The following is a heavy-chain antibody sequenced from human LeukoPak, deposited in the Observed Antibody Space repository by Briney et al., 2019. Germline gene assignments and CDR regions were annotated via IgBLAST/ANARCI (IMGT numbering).Heavy chain of an antibody. CDR2: IYYGGST. J-gene: IGHJ4*02. Sequence: SETLSLTCTISSGSISSYYWSWIRQPPGKGLEWIGYIYYGGSTNYTPSLRSRVTISLDTSKNQFSLKLSSVTAADTAVYYCARGRISSGWFAHFDYWGQGILVTVSS. CDR1: SGSISSYY. D-gene: IGHD6-19*01. V-gene: IGHV4-59*01. CDR3: ARGRISSGWFAHFDY.